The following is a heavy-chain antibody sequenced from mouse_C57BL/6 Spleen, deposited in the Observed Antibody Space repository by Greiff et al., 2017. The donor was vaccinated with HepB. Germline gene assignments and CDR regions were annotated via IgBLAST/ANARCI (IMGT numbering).Heavy chain of an antibody. V-gene: IGHV5-4*03. CDR2: ISDGGSYT. Sequence: EVMLVESGGGLVKPGGSLKLSCAASGFTFSSYAMSWVRQTPEKRLEWVATISDGGSYTYYPDNGKGRFTICRDNAKNNLYLQMSHLKSEDTAMYYCARGGTTYYGSSYYFDYWGQGTTLTVSS. CDR1: GFTFSSYA. D-gene: IGHD1-1*01. J-gene: IGHJ2*01. CDR3: ARGGTTYYGSSYYFDY.